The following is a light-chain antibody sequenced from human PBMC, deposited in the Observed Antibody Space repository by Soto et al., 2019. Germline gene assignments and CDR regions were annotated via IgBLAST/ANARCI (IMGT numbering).Light chain of an antibody. Sequence: SYELTQPPSVSVAPGKTARITCGGNNIGSKSVHWYQQKPGQAPVLVIYYDSDRPSGIPERFSGSNSGNTATLTISRVEAGDEADYYCQVWDSSSDHAVFGGGTQRPSS. CDR3: QVWDSSSDHAV. CDR1: NIGSKS. CDR2: YDS. J-gene: IGLJ7*01. V-gene: IGLV3-21*04.